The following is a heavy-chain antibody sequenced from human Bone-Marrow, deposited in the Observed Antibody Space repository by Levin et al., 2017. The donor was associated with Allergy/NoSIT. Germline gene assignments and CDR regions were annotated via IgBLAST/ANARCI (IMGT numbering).Heavy chain of an antibody. D-gene: IGHD6-13*01. Sequence: ASVKVSCKGSGYSFTNYWISWVRQMPGKGLEWVGRIDPTDSYTNYSPSFQGHATISADKSISTAYLQWSSLQASDTAMYFCARGAGSKLILDSWGQGTLVTVSS. J-gene: IGHJ4*02. CDR3: ARGAGSKLILDS. CDR2: IDPTDSYT. V-gene: IGHV5-10-1*01. CDR1: GYSFTNYW.